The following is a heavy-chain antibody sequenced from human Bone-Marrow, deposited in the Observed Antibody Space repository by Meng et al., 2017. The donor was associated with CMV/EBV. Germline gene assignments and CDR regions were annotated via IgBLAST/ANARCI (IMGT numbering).Heavy chain of an antibody. V-gene: IGHV4-38-2*02. CDR2: IYHSGST. Sequence: SETLFTCTVSGYSISSGYYWGWIRQPPGKGLEWIGSIYHSGSTYYNPSLKSRVTISVDTSKNQFSLKLSSVTAADTAVYYCARDVGQCSSTSCYNWFDPWGQGTLVTVSS. D-gene: IGHD2-2*02. CDR3: ARDVGQCSSTSCYNWFDP. J-gene: IGHJ5*02. CDR1: GYSISSGYY.